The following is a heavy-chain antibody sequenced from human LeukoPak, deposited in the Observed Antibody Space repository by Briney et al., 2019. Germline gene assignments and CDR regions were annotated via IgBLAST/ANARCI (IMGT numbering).Heavy chain of an antibody. CDR2: ISAYNGNT. CDR1: GYTFTSYG. D-gene: IGHD3-22*01. V-gene: IGHV1-18*01. J-gene: IGHJ3*02. Sequence: ASVKVSCKASGYTFTSYGISWVRQAPGEGLEWMGWISAYNGNTNYAQKLQGRVTMTTDTSTSTAYMELRSLRSDDTAVYYCARASPLPTRYYSDSSGPHPDAFDIWGQGTMITVSS. CDR3: ARASPLPTRYYSDSSGPHPDAFDI.